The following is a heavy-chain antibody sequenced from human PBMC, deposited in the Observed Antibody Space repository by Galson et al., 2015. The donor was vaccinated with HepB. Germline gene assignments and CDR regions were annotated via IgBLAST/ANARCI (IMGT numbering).Heavy chain of an antibody. V-gene: IGHV3-23*01. CDR2: ISNSGDNT. CDR1: GFTFSSYA. J-gene: IGHJ4*02. D-gene: IGHD3-10*01. Sequence: SLRLSCAASGFTFSSYAMSWVRQAPGKGLEWVSSISNSGDNTHYVDSVKGRFTISRDNSKNTLYLQMNSLRAEDTAVYYCAKCVGSVDPFDYWGQGTLVTVSS. CDR3: AKCVGSVDPFDY.